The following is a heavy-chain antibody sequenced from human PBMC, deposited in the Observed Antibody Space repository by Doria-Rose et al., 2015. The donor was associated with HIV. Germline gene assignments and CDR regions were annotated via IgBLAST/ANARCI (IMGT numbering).Heavy chain of an antibody. J-gene: IGHJ6*02. V-gene: IGHV4-34*01. Sequence: QVQLQESGAGLVKPSETLSLTCAVFGGSLSGYYWSWIRQPPGKGLEWIGEINHSGSTNYRTSLKSRVTISLDTSKTLFSLKLSSVTAADTAVYYCARGLLRGGWNDVDYYYGMDVWGQGTTVTVSS. D-gene: IGHD1-1*01. CDR3: ARGLLRGGWNDVDYYYGMDV. CDR1: GGSLSGYY. CDR2: INHSGST.